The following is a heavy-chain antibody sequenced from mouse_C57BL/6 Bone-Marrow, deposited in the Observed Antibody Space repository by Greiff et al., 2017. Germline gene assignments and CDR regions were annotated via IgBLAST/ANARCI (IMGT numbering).Heavy chain of an antibody. CDR3: ARRLTGTRGDY. J-gene: IGHJ2*01. CDR1: GYTFTSYT. V-gene: IGHV1-4*01. Sequence: VQLQQSGAELARPGASVKMSCKASGYTFTSYTMHWVKQRPGQGLEWIGYINPSSGYTKYNQKFKDKATLTADKSSSTAYLQLSSLTSEDSAVYYCARRLTGTRGDYWGQGTTLTVSS. CDR2: INPSSGYT. D-gene: IGHD4-1*01.